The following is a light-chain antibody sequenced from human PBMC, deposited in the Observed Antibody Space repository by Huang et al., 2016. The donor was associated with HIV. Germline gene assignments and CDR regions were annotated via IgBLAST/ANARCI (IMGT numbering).Light chain of an antibody. CDR3: QQYNTYPWT. CDR2: KAS. CDR1: QTISSW. J-gene: IGKJ1*01. Sequence: DIQMTQSPSTLSASVGDRVTITCRASQTISSWLAWYRQKPGKAPKLLIYKASDLESGVPSRFSGSGSGTEFTLTLTSLQPDDFGTYYCQQYNTYPWTFGQGTKVEIK. V-gene: IGKV1-5*03.